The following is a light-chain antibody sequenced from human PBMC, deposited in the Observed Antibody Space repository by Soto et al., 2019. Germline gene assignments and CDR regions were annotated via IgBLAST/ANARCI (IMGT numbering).Light chain of an antibody. CDR1: QSIYTW. Sequence: DIQMTQSPSTLSASVGDRVTITCRANQSIYTWLAWYQHKPGKAPKFLIYMASSLQNGVPLRFSGSGSGTEFTLSISSLQPDDFATYVCQQYVKYPVTFGQGTKVEIK. CDR2: MAS. V-gene: IGKV1-5*03. CDR3: QQYVKYPVT. J-gene: IGKJ1*01.